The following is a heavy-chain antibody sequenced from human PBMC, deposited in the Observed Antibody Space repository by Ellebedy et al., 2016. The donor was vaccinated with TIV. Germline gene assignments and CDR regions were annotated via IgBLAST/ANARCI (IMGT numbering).Heavy chain of an antibody. V-gene: IGHV4-61*02. D-gene: IGHD3-10*01. CDR1: GGSISSGCYY. J-gene: IGHJ4*02. CDR3: AGEVRFGELLPDY. CDR2: TYTSGSP. Sequence: SETLSLTXTVSGGSISSGCYYWSWLPQPAGQGLEWIGRTYTSGSPNYNPPLKSRVTMSVDTSKNQFSLKLSSGTAADTAVYYCAGEVRFGELLPDYWGQGTLVTVSS.